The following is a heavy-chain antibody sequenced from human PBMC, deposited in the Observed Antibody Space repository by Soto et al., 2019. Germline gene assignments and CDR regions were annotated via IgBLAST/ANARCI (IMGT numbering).Heavy chain of an antibody. Sequence: GGSLRLSCAASGFTFSCYSMRWVRQAPGKALEWVISYDGNNAFYSDSVKGRFTISRDNSKNTLFLQMNSLRAEDTAVYYCARDPIQIPVGYFDYWGQGALVTVSS. J-gene: IGHJ4*02. CDR2: ISYDGNNA. V-gene: IGHV3-30-3*01. CDR1: GFTFSCYS. CDR3: ARDPIQIPVGYFDY. D-gene: IGHD2-15*01.